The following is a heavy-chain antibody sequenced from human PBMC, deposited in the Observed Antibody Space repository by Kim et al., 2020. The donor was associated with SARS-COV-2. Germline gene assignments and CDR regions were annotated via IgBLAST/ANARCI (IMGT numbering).Heavy chain of an antibody. CDR1: GGSFSGYY. J-gene: IGHJ4*02. CDR2: INHSGST. V-gene: IGHV4-34*01. D-gene: IGHD3-22*01. Sequence: SETLSLTCAVYGGSFSGYYWSWIRQPPGKGLEWIGEINHSGSTNYNPSLKSRVTISVDTSKNQFSLKLSSVTAADTAVYYCARGGDGYYYDSSGRNFDYWGQGTLVTVSS. CDR3: ARGGDGYYYDSSGRNFDY.